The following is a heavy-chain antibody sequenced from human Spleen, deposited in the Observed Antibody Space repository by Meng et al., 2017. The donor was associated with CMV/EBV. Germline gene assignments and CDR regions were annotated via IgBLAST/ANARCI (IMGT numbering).Heavy chain of an antibody. D-gene: IGHD2-2*01. CDR3: ARDHCSSTSCYYYYGMDV. CDR2: ISAYNGNT. V-gene: IGHV1-18*01. CDR1: GYTFTSYG. J-gene: IGHJ6*02. Sequence: ASVKVSCKASGYTFTSYGISWVLQAPGQGLEWMGWISAYNGNTNYAQKLQGRVTMTTDTSTSTAYMELRSLRSDDTAVYYCARDHCSSTSCYYYYGMDVWGQGTTVTVSS.